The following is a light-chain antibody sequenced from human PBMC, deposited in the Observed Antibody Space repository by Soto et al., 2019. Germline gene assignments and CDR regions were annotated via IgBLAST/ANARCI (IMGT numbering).Light chain of an antibody. CDR1: SSDVGGYNY. CDR2: DVR. Sequence: QSALTQPASVSGSPGQSIAISCAGTSSDVGGYNYVSWYQQHPGKAPKLMIYDVRDRPSGVSDRFSGSKSGNTASLTISGLQAEDEADYYCSSYTSSSTVVFGGGTQVTVL. V-gene: IGLV2-14*01. CDR3: SSYTSSSTVV. J-gene: IGLJ2*01.